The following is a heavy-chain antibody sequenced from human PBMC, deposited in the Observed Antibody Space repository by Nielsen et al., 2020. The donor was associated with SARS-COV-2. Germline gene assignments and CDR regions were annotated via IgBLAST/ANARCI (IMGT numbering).Heavy chain of an antibody. D-gene: IGHD3-10*01. CDR3: VKGSSGQN. J-gene: IGHJ4*02. V-gene: IGHV3-7*03. CDR1: GFNFRGYW. Sequence: GESLKISCVVSGFNFRGYWMTWVRQAPGKGLEWVGNIKLDGSEKYYVDSVKGRFTISRDNAKNSLYLQMNNLRPEDTALYYCVKGSSGQNCGQGTLVTVPS. CDR2: IKLDGSEK.